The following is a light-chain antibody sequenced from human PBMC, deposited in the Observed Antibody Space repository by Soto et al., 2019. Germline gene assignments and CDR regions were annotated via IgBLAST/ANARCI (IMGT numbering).Light chain of an antibody. Sequence: QSALTQPASGSGSPGQSITISCTGTSSDVGGYNYVSWYQQHPGKAPKLMIYKVSNRPSGVSNRFSGSKSGNTASLTISGLQAEDEADYYCSSYTSSSTRVFGGGTKLTVL. V-gene: IGLV2-14*01. CDR1: SSDVGGYNY. CDR3: SSYTSSSTRV. CDR2: KVS. J-gene: IGLJ2*01.